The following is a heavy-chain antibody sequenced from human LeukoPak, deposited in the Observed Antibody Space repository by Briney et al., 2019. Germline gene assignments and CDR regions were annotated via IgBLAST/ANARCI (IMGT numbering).Heavy chain of an antibody. V-gene: IGHV3-7*03. D-gene: IGHD3-16*01. CDR3: ARGGGLDV. CDR1: GFIFSNYG. Sequence: GGSLRLSCAASGFIFSNYGMNWVRQAPGKGLEWVASINHNGNVNYYVDSVKGRFTISRDNAKNSLYLQMSNLRAEDTAVYFCARGGGLDVWGQGATVTVSS. J-gene: IGHJ6*02. CDR2: INHNGNVN.